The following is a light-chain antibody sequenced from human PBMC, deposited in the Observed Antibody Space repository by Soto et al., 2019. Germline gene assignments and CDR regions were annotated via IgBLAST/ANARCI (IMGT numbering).Light chain of an antibody. CDR3: QSYDRSLSGLV. CDR2: GNS. V-gene: IGLV1-40*01. J-gene: IGLJ1*01. CDR1: SSNIGAGYD. Sequence: QSVLTQPPSVSGAPGQRVTISCTGSSSNIGAGYDVHWYQQLPGTAPKLLIYGNSNRPSGVPDRFSGSQSGTSASLAITGLQAEDEADYYCQSYDRSLSGLVFGTGTKVTVL.